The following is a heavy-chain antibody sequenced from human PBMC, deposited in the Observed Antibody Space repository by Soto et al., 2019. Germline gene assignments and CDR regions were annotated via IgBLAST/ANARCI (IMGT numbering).Heavy chain of an antibody. CDR2: IYYSGST. V-gene: IGHV4-59*01. J-gene: IGHJ6*02. CDR3: ERAVPWGIAAHYYYYYGMDV. Sequence: SETLSLTCTVSGGSISSYYWSWIRQPPGKGLEWIGYIYYSGSTNYNPSLKSRVTISVDTSKNQFSLKLSSVTAADTAVYYCERAVPWGIAAHYYYYYGMDVWGQGTTVTVSS. D-gene: IGHD6-13*01. CDR1: GGSISSYY.